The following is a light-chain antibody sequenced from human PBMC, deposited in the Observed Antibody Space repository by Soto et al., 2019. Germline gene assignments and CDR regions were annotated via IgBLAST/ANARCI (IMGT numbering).Light chain of an antibody. V-gene: IGKV1-5*03. J-gene: IGKJ1*01. Sequence: DIQMTQSPSTLSASVGDRVTITCRASQSVDTCLAWYQQKPGKAPHLLIYKAPILETGVRSRFSGSGSVTEFTLTISSLQPDDFATYYYQQCYRYPWTFGQGTKVEIK. CDR1: QSVDTC. CDR3: QQCYRYPWT. CDR2: KAP.